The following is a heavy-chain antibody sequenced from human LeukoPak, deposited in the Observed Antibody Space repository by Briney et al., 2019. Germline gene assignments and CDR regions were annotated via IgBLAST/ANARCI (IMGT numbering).Heavy chain of an antibody. CDR2: ISSSSSYI. J-gene: IGHJ4*02. V-gene: IGHV3-21*01. D-gene: IGHD4-11*01. Sequence: GGSLRLSCEGSVFSVSNKYINWVRQAPGKGLEWVSSISSSSSYIYYADSVKGRFTISRHNAKNSLFLQMNSLRAEDTAVYYCAREQWTTVTKYFDYWGQGTLVTVSS. CDR1: VFSVSNKY. CDR3: AREQWTTVTKYFDY.